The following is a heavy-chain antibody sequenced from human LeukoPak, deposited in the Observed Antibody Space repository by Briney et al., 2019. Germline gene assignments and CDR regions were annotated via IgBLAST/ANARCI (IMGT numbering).Heavy chain of an antibody. V-gene: IGHV1-69*05. Sequence: GASVKVSCKASGGTFSSYAISWVRQAPGQGLEWMGGIIPIFGTANYAQKFQGSVTITTDESTSTAYMELSSLRSEDTAVYYCARGYCSGGSCERMPLDYWGQGTLVTVSS. J-gene: IGHJ4*02. CDR3: ARGYCSGGSCERMPLDY. CDR1: GGTFSSYA. D-gene: IGHD2-15*01. CDR2: IIPIFGTA.